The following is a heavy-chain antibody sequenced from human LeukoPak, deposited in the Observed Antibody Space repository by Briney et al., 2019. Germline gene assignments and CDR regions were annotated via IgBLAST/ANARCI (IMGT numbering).Heavy chain of an antibody. CDR2: INPSGGST. CDR3: AKEGDGAGSYYEYYFEY. D-gene: IGHD3-10*01. CDR1: GYTFTSYY. J-gene: IGHJ4*02. V-gene: IGHV1-46*01. Sequence: ASAKVSCKASGYTFTSYYMHWVRQAPGQGLEWRGIINPSGGSTSYAQKFQGRVTITRDTSTSTVYMELSSLRSEHTAASSFAKEGDGAGSYYEYYFEYWGQGTLVTVFS.